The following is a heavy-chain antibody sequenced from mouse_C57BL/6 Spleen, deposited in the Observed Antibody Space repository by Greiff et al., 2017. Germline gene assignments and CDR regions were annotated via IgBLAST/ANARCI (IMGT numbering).Heavy chain of an antibody. D-gene: IGHD3-2*02. CDR3: ATLDSSGYPLRAMDY. CDR2: IDPEDGET. CDR1: GFNIKDYY. Sequence: VQLQQSGAELVKPGASVKLSCTASGFNIKDYYMHWVKQRTEQGLEWIGRIDPEDGETKYAPKFQGKATITADTSSNTAYLQLSSLTSEDTAVYYCATLDSSGYPLRAMDYWGQGTSVTVSS. J-gene: IGHJ4*01. V-gene: IGHV14-2*01.